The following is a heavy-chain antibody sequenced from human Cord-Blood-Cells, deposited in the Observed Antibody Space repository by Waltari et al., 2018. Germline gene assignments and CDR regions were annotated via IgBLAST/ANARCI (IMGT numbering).Heavy chain of an antibody. V-gene: IGHV1-2*04. Sequence: QVQLVQSGAEVKKPGASVKVSCKASGYTLTGYYMHRVRQAPGQGLEWMGWINPNSGGTNYAQKFQGWVTMTRDTSISTAYMELSRLRSDDTAVYYCARSGYCSSTSCYSDYWGQGTLVTVSS. CDR2: INPNSGGT. CDR3: ARSGYCSSTSCYSDY. J-gene: IGHJ4*02. D-gene: IGHD2-2*01. CDR1: GYTLTGYY.